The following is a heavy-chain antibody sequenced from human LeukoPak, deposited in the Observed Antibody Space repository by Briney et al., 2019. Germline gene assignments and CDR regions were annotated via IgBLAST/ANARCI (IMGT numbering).Heavy chain of an antibody. Sequence: PSETLSLTCTVSGGSISSYYWSWIRQPPGKGLEWIGYIYYSGSTNYNPSLKSRVTISVDTSKNQFSLKLSSVTAADTAVYYCARRQWLAPFDYWGQETLVTVSS. CDR3: ARRQWLAPFDY. J-gene: IGHJ4*02. CDR1: GGSISSYY. D-gene: IGHD6-19*01. CDR2: IYYSGST. V-gene: IGHV4-59*01.